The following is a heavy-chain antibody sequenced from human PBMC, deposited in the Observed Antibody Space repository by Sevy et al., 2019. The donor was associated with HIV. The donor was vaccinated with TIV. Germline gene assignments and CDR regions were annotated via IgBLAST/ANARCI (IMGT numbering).Heavy chain of an antibody. D-gene: IGHD4-17*01. Sequence: GGSLRLSCAASGFAFTNYFAMHWVRQAPGKGLEWVALISFDGSDKYYADSVKGRFTISRDKLKNTLFLQMNSLTTEDTAVYYCARPRANYVDHYFFFAMDVWGQGTTVTVSS. CDR3: ARPRANYVDHYFFFAMDV. V-gene: IGHV3-30-3*01. CDR2: ISFDGSDK. J-gene: IGHJ6*02. CDR1: GFAFTNYFA.